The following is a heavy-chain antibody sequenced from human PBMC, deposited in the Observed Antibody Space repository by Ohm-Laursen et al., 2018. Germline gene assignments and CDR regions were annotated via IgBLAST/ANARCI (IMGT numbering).Heavy chain of an antibody. Sequence: SLRLSCAASGFTFSRYSMNWVRQAPGKGLEWVSSIRSTSTYIYYADSVKGRFTISRDNAKNSLYLQMNSLRAEDTAVYYCARETATTGADFWGQGTLVTVSS. CDR1: GFTFSRYS. V-gene: IGHV3-21*01. D-gene: IGHD4-17*01. CDR2: IRSTSTYI. J-gene: IGHJ4*02. CDR3: ARETATTGADF.